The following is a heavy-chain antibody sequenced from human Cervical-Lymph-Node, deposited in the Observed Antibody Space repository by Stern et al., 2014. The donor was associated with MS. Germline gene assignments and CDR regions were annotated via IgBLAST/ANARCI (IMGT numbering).Heavy chain of an antibody. Sequence: VHLVESGPGLVKPSETLSRTCTVSGGSISSSYYWGWIRQSSGKGLEWIGSIDDTGRTFYNPSLKSRVTISVDTSNNQFSLQLTSVTAADTAVYYCVRQVTVRSRFDYWGQGTLVTVSS. CDR1: GGSISSSYY. CDR2: IDDTGRT. CDR3: VRQVTVRSRFDY. D-gene: IGHD4-11*01. V-gene: IGHV4-39*01. J-gene: IGHJ4*02.